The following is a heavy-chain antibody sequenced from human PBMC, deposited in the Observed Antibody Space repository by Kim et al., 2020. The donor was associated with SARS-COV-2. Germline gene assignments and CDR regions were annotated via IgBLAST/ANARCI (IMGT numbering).Heavy chain of an antibody. CDR1: GFTFSSYS. Sequence: GGSLRLSCAASGFTFSSYSMNWVRQAPGKGLEWVSSISSSSSYIYYADSVKGRFTISRDNAKNSLYLQMNSLRAEDTAVYYCARDPTPGRRVGFSDYWGQGTLVTVSS. D-gene: IGHD1-26*01. CDR3: ARDPTPGRRVGFSDY. CDR2: ISSSSSYI. J-gene: IGHJ4*02. V-gene: IGHV3-21*01.